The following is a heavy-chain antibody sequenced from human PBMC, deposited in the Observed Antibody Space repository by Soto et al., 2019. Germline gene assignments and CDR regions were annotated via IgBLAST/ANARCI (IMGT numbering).Heavy chain of an antibody. CDR1: GFSINRGYF. D-gene: IGHD2-15*01. CDR3: AARATVVNSPWFDP. V-gene: IGHV4-38-2*02. CDR2: RFSTGST. Sequence: PSETLSLTCSVSGFSINRGYFWGWIRQPPGKGLEWIASRFSTGSTYYNPSLKRRVTMSVDTSRNHLSLKLKSVTGADSAIYFCAARATVVNSPWFDPWGQGILVTVSS. J-gene: IGHJ5*02.